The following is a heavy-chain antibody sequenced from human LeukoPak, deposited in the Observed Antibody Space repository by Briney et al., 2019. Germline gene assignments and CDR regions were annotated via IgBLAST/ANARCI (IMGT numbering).Heavy chain of an antibody. CDR2: IDHTGRT. Sequence: PLETLSVTCAISGGSLSYAYWSWVRLPPGKGLERIGYIDHTGRTSYNSALQSRVTMSVDTSENHFSLSLTSVTTADTAVYFCARDNALGYFDIWGQGTRVTVSS. J-gene: IGHJ3*02. V-gene: IGHV4-59*01. D-gene: IGHD1-26*01. CDR3: ARDNALGYFDI. CDR1: GGSLSYAY.